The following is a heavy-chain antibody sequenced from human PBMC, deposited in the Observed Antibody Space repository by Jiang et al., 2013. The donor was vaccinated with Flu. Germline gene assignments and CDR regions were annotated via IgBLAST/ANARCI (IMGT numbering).Heavy chain of an antibody. D-gene: IGHD5-18*01. CDR3: ARRPRVWLPNYYGMDV. V-gene: IGHV1-2*02. J-gene: IGHJ6*02. CDR1: GYTFTGYY. CDR2: INPNSGGT. Sequence: GYTFTGYYMHWVRQAPGQGLEWMGWINPNSGGTNYAQKFQGRVTMTRDTSISTAYMELSRLRSDDTAVYYCARRPRVWLPNYYGMDVWGQGTTVTVSS.